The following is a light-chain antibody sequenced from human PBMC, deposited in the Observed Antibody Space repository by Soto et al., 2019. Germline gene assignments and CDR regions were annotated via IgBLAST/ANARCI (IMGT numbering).Light chain of an antibody. CDR1: SSDIGHYNY. V-gene: IGLV2-14*01. J-gene: IGLJ1*01. Sequence: QSVLTQPASVSGSPGQPITISCTGTSSDIGHYNYVSWYQQYPGKAPKLMIYEVNNRPSGVSNRFSGPKSGNTASLTISGLQPEDEADYYCSSYTRNSTYVFGTGTKVTVL. CDR3: SSYTRNSTYV. CDR2: EVN.